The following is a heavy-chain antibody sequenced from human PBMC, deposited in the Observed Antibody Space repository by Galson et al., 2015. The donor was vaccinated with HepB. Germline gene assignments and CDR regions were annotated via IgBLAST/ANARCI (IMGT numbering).Heavy chain of an antibody. CDR3: ARETGTFSSCGAFDI. J-gene: IGHJ3*02. Sequence: SLRLSCAASGFTFSGYGMHWVRQAPGKGLEWVTFISSDGTHKYYADSVKGRFTISRDNSKNTLYLQMNSLRLEDTAIYYCARETGTFSSCGAFDIWGQGTRAPVSS. CDR1: GFTFSGYG. CDR2: ISSDGTHK. D-gene: IGHD2-21*01. V-gene: IGHV3-30*03.